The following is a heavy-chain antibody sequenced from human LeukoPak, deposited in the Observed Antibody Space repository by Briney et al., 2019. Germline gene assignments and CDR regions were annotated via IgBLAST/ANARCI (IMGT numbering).Heavy chain of an antibody. CDR1: GFTFSSYA. CDR2: IPYDGSNK. D-gene: IGHD3-10*01. J-gene: IGHJ3*02. V-gene: IGHV3-30-3*01. CDR3: ARGDYYYGSGSAFDI. Sequence: GGSLRLSCAASGFTFSSYAMHWVRQAPGKGLEWVAVIPYDGSNKYYADSVKGRFTISRDNSKNTLYLQMNSLRAEDTAVYYCARGDYYYGSGSAFDIWGQGTMVTVSS.